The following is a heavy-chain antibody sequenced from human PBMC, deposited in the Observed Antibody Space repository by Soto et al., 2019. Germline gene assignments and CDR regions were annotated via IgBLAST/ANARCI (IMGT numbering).Heavy chain of an antibody. V-gene: IGHV1-18*01. CDR3: ARDRGDIVVVPAASLSY. CDR1: GGTFSSYA. D-gene: IGHD2-2*01. J-gene: IGHJ4*02. CDR2: ISAYNGNT. Sequence: ASVKVSCKASGGTFSSYAISWVRQAPGQGLEWMGWISAYNGNTNYAQKLQGRVTMTTDTSTSTAYMELRSLRSDDTAVYYCARDRGDIVVVPAASLSYWGQGTLVTVSS.